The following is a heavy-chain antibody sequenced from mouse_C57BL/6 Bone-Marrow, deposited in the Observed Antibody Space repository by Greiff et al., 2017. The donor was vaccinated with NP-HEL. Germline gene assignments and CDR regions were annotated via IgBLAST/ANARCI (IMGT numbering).Heavy chain of an antibody. CDR3: TRLWAPFDY. Sequence: EVQVVESGAELVRPGASVKLSCTASGFNIKDDYMHWVKQRPEQGLEWIGWIDPENGDTEYASKFQGKATITADTSSNTAYLQLSSLTSEDTAVYYCTRLWAPFDYWGQGTTLTVSS. CDR2: IDPENGDT. J-gene: IGHJ2*01. V-gene: IGHV14-4*01. D-gene: IGHD1-1*02. CDR1: GFNIKDDY.